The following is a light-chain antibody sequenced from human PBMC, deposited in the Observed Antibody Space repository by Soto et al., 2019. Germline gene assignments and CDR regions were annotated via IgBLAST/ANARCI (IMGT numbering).Light chain of an antibody. Sequence: ILLTQSPATLSVSPGESVTLSCRASQSLNSNLAWYQQRPGQAPRLLIYDTSTRATGIPARFSGSGSGTESTLTISSLQSEDFAVYYCQQYNNWWTFGQGTKVESK. CDR2: DTS. CDR3: QQYNNWWT. CDR1: QSLNSN. J-gene: IGKJ1*01. V-gene: IGKV3-15*01.